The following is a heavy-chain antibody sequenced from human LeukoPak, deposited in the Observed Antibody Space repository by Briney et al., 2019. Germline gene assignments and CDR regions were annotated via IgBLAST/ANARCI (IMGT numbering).Heavy chain of an antibody. CDR3: ARLRGYSGYDPYYYGMDV. J-gene: IGHJ6*02. CDR2: INTNTGNP. V-gene: IGHV7-4-1*02. CDR1: GYTLTELS. D-gene: IGHD5-12*01. Sequence: ASVKVSCKVSGYTLTELSMHWVRQAPGQGLEWMGWINTNTGNPTYAQGFTGRFVFSLDTSVSTAYLQISSLKAEDTAVYYCARLRGYSGYDPYYYGMDVWGQGTTVTVSS.